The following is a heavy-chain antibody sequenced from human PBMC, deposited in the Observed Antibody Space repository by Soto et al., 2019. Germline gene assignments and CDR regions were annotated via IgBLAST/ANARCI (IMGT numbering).Heavy chain of an antibody. J-gene: IGHJ4*02. CDR1: GGSISSSSYY. Sequence: SETLSLTCTVSGGSISSSSYYWGWIRQPPGKGLEWIGSIYYSGSTYYNPSLKSRVTISVDTSKNQFSLKLSSVTAADTAVYYCARNAGDYWGQGTLVTVSS. CDR2: IYYSGST. V-gene: IGHV4-39*01. CDR3: ARNAGDY.